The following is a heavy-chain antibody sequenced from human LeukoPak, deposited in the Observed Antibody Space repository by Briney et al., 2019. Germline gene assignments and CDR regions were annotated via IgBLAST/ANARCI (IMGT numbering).Heavy chain of an antibody. CDR3: ARQQTLDAFDI. CDR2: INHSGST. J-gene: IGHJ3*02. D-gene: IGHD1/OR15-1a*01. Sequence: SETLSLTCAVYGGSFSGYYWSWIRQPPGKGLEWIGEINHSGSTNYNPSLKSRVTISVDTSKNQFSLKLSSVTAADTAVYYCARQQTLDAFDIWGQGTMVTVSS. CDR1: GGSFSGYY. V-gene: IGHV4-34*01.